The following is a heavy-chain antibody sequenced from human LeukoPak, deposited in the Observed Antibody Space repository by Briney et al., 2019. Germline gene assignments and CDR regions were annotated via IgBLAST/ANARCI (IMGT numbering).Heavy chain of an antibody. Sequence: SETLSLTCTVSGGSISSYYWSWIRQPPGKGLEGIGYIYYSGSTNYNPSLKSRVTISVDMSKNHFSLKLSSVTAADTAVYYCAREEGYYYGSGNYLYYFDYWGQGTLVTVSS. V-gene: IGHV4-59*01. D-gene: IGHD3-10*01. CDR2: IYYSGST. CDR3: AREEGYYYGSGNYLYYFDY. CDR1: GGSISSYY. J-gene: IGHJ4*02.